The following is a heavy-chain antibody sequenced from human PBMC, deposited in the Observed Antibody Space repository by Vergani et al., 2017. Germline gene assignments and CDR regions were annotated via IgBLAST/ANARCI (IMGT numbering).Heavy chain of an antibody. CDR1: GGSISSGGYY. CDR3: ARKATMTTGGAFDI. CDR2: IYYSGST. J-gene: IGHJ3*02. V-gene: IGHV4-31*03. Sequence: QVQLQESGPGLVKPSQTLSLTCTVSGGSISSGGYYWSWIRQHPGKGLEWIGYIYYSGSTYYNPSLKSRVTISVDTSKNQFSLKLRSVTAADTAVYYCARKATMTTGGAFDIWGQGTMVTVSS. D-gene: IGHD4-17*01.